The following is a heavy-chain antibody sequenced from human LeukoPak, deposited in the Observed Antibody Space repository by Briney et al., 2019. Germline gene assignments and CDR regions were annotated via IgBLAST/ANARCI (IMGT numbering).Heavy chain of an antibody. CDR1: GGSISSYY. CDR2: IYTSGST. D-gene: IGHD4-17*01. CDR3: ARVKLYGDYSGPRRDWLDP. Sequence: SETLSLTCTVSGGSISSYYWSWIRQPAGKGLEWIGRIYTSGSTNYNPSLKSRVTMSVDTSKNQFSLKLSSVTAADTAVYYCARVKLYGDYSGPRRDWLDPWGQGTLVTVSS. J-gene: IGHJ5*02. V-gene: IGHV4-4*07.